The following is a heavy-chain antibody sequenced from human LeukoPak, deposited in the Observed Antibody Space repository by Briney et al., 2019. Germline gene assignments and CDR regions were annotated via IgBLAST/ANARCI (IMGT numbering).Heavy chain of an antibody. Sequence: SQTLSLTCTVSGGSISSGDYYWSWIRQPPGKGLEWIGYIYYSGSTYYNPSLKSRVTISVDTSKNQFSLKLSSVAAADTAVYHCARSQPLTYYYDSSGYHPRYYFDYWGQGTLVTVSS. CDR1: GGSISSGDYY. CDR2: IYYSGST. D-gene: IGHD3-22*01. J-gene: IGHJ4*02. V-gene: IGHV4-30-4*01. CDR3: ARSQPLTYYYDSSGYHPRYYFDY.